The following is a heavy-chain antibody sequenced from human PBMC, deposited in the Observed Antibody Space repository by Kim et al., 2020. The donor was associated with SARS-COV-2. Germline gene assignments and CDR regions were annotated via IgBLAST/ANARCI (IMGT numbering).Heavy chain of an antibody. D-gene: IGHD2-2*01. V-gene: IGHV4-39*01. J-gene: IGHJ5*02. CDR3: ARLDCSSTSCYVGA. Sequence: NPSLKSRVTISVDTSKNQFSLKLSSVTAADTAVYYCARLDCSSTSCYVGAWGQGTLVTVSS.